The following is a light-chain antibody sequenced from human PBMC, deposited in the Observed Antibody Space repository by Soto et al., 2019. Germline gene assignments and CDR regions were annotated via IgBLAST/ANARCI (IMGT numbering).Light chain of an antibody. V-gene: IGKV1-5*03. Sequence: DIQMTQSPSTLSASVGDRVTITCRASQSISSWLAWYQQKPGKAPKLLLYKASSLESGVPSRFSGSGSGTEFTLTISSLQPDDLATYYCQQYNSYPGTFGQGTKLEIK. J-gene: IGKJ2*02. CDR3: QQYNSYPGT. CDR2: KAS. CDR1: QSISSW.